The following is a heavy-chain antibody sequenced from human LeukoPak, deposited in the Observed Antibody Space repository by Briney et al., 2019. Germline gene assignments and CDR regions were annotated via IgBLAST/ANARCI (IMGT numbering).Heavy chain of an antibody. Sequence: SETLSLTCTVSGGSFSSYTFYWGWIRQPPGKGLEWIGNINYSGSTYYNPTLKSRVTISVDTSKNQFSLKLSSVTAADTAVYYCARQYYGSGWYRDFWGRGTLVTVSS. J-gene: IGHJ2*01. CDR1: GGSFSSYTFY. CDR3: ARQYYGSGWYRDF. D-gene: IGHD3-10*01. V-gene: IGHV4-39*01. CDR2: INYSGST.